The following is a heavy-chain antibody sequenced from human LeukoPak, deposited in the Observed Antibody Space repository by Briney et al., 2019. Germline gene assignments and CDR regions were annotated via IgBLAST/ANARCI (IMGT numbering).Heavy chain of an antibody. Sequence: GGSLRLSCAASGFTFSDYYMSWIRQAPGQGLEWVAYISHSSGFTNYADSVKGRFAISRDNAKNSLYLQMDSLRAEDTAIYYCAKLFKAYSSSWIDYWGQGMLVTVSS. D-gene: IGHD6-13*01. CDR2: ISHSSGFT. J-gene: IGHJ4*02. CDR1: GFTFSDYY. CDR3: AKLFKAYSSSWIDY. V-gene: IGHV3-11*03.